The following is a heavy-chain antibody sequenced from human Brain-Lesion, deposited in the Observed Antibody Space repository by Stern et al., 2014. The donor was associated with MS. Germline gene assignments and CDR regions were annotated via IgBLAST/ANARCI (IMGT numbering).Heavy chain of an antibody. CDR1: GFGFEDHG. D-gene: IGHD3-10*01. CDR3: AKDMMDYFGSGTFGSFDH. CDR2: ITWNSGTI. Sequence: EVQLVESGGGVVQPGRSLRLSCEASGFGFEDHGMHWVRQAPGKGLEWVAGITWNSGTIAYADSVKGRFTISRDDAKNSLYLHMNGLRAEDTALYYCAKDMMDYFGSGTFGSFDHWGQGTLVTVSS. V-gene: IGHV3-9*01. J-gene: IGHJ4*02.